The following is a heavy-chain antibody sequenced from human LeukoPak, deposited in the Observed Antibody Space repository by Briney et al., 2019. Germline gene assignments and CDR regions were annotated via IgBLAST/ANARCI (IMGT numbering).Heavy chain of an antibody. Sequence: SETLSLTCAVSGGSISSSNWWSWVRPPPGKGLEWIGEIYHSGSTNYNPPLKSRVTISVDKSKNQFSLKLSSVTAADTAVYYCARVVTMIVDAFDIWGQGTMVTVSS. CDR3: ARVVTMIVDAFDI. V-gene: IGHV4-4*02. CDR1: GGSISSSNW. J-gene: IGHJ3*02. D-gene: IGHD3-22*01. CDR2: IYHSGST.